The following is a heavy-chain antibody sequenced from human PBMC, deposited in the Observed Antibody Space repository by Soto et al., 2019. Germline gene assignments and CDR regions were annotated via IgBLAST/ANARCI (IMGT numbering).Heavy chain of an antibody. D-gene: IGHD4-4*01. CDR1: GFTFSSHA. V-gene: IGHV3-23*01. CDR2: MSGSGDNT. CDR3: AKGSYTNYKWFDP. Sequence: EVQLLESGGGLVQPGGSLRLSCAASGFTFSSHAMSWVRQAPGKGLEWVSSMSGSGDNTYHADSVKGRFTVSRDNSKNTLYLQTNSLRVEETAVYYGAKGSYTNYKWFDPWGQGTLVTVSS. J-gene: IGHJ5*02.